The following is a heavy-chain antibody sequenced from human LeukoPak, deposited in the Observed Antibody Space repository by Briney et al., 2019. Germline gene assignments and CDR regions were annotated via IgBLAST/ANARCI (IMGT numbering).Heavy chain of an antibody. CDR2: ISGSGGST. V-gene: IGHV3-23*01. J-gene: IGHJ4*02. D-gene: IGHD4-17*01. Sequence: GGSLRLSCAASGFTFSSYAMSWVRQAPGKGLEWVSAISGSGGSTYYADSVKGRFTSSRDNSKNTLNLQMNSLRPEDTAVYYCAKRDYGDYGIDYWGQGTLVTVSS. CDR3: AKRDYGDYGIDY. CDR1: GFTFSSYA.